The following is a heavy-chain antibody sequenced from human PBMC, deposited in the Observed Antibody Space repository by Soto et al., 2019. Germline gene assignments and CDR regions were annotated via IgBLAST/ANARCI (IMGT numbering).Heavy chain of an antibody. CDR2: IYYSGST. J-gene: IGHJ6*02. D-gene: IGHD3-9*01. V-gene: IGHV4-59*01. Sequence: PSETLSLTCTVSGGSISSYYWSWIRQPPGKGLEWIGYIYYSGSTNYNPSLKSRVTISVDTSKNQFSLKLSSVTAADTAVYYCARGGITIIYGMDVWGQGTTVTVSS. CDR3: ARGGITIIYGMDV. CDR1: GGSISSYY.